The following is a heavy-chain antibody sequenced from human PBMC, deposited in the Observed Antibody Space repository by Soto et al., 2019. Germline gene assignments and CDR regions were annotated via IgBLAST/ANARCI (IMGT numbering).Heavy chain of an antibody. CDR1: GRSISSYY. D-gene: IGHD3-10*01. V-gene: IGHV4-59*01. CDR3: ARDNYGSGSTYYYYYMDV. J-gene: IGHJ6*03. Sequence: SETLSLTSTVSGRSISSYYWSWIRQPPGKGLEWIGYIYYSGSTNYNPSLKSRVTISVDTSKNQFSLKLSSVTAADTAVYYCARDNYGSGSTYYYYYMDVWGKGTTVTVSS. CDR2: IYYSGST.